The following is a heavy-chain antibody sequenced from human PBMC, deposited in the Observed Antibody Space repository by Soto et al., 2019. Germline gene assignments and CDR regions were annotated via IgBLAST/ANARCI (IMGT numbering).Heavy chain of an antibody. CDR2: IGASGSTT. V-gene: IGHV3-23*05. CDR3: VKQGFGVLDQ. D-gene: IGHD3-3*01. Sequence: EVHLLESGGGLVQPGGSLRLSCAASGFTFSSCAMSWVRQAPGMGLEWVSAIGASGSTTYYADSMKGRFTISRDNSKNSLYLQMNSLRADDTAVYYCVKQGFGVLDQWVQGTLVTVSS. J-gene: IGHJ4*02. CDR1: GFTFSSCA.